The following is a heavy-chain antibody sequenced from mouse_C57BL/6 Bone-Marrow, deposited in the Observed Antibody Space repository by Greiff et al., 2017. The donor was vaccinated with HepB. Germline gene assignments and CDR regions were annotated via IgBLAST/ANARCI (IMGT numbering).Heavy chain of an antibody. D-gene: IGHD2-12*01. CDR2: IYPENGDT. CDR1: GFNIKDDY. CDR3: TTLRRRSAY. J-gene: IGHJ3*01. Sequence: VQLQQSGAELVRPGASVKLSCTASGFNIKDDYMHWVKQRPEQGLEWIGWIYPENGDTEYASKFQGKATITADTSSNTSYLQLSSLTSEDTAVYYCTTLRRRSAYWGQGTLVTVSA. V-gene: IGHV14-4*01.